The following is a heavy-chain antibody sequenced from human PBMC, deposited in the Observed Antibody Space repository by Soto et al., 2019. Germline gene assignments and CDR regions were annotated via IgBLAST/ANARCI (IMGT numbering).Heavy chain of an antibody. CDR2: IYYGGST. D-gene: IGHD4-17*01. J-gene: IGHJ4*02. Sequence: SETLSLTCTVSGGSISSYYWSWIRQPPGKGLEWIGYIYYGGSTNYNPSLKSRVTISVDTSKNQFSLKLSSVTAADTAVYYCARHTLTTVSLYFDYWGQGTLVTVSS. CDR3: ARHTLTTVSLYFDY. V-gene: IGHV4-59*08. CDR1: GGSISSYY.